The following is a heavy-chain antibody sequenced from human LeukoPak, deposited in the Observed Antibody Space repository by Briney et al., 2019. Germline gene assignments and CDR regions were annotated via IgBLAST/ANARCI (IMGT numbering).Heavy chain of an antibody. D-gene: IGHD6-13*01. CDR3: AGEEAAAGNFDY. V-gene: IGHV1-69*04. Sequence: SVKVSCKASGGTFSSYAISWVRQAPGQGLEWMGRIIPILGIANYAQKFQGRVTITADKSTSTAYMELSSLRSEDTAVYYCAGEEAAAGNFDYWGQGTLVTVSS. CDR2: IIPILGIA. CDR1: GGTFSSYA. J-gene: IGHJ4*02.